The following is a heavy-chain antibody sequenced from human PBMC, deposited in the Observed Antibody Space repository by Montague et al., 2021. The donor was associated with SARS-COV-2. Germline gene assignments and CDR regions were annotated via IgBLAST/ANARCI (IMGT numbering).Heavy chain of an antibody. CDR1: GFSLTNSGVG. CDR3: AHTEYYDGVGFYPYSYHYYDDDV. CDR2: IYWANDK. V-gene: IGHV2-5*02. J-gene: IGHJ6*02. Sequence: PALVKPTQTLTLTCTFSGFSLTNSGVGVAWIRQPPGRALEWLAVIYWANDKRYSPSLKSRLTIIKDTSKNQVVLTLTNLDPEDTATYYCAHTEYYDGVGFYPYSYHYYDDDVWGQGTTVTVSS. D-gene: IGHD3-22*01.